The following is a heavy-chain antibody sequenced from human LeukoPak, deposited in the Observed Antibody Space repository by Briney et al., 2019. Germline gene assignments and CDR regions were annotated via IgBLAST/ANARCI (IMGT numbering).Heavy chain of an antibody. CDR3: AKLTTWNTHYPIDY. Sequence: GSLRLSCAASGLTFSGFWMHWVRQAPGKGLVWVSSISSSADNTYHADSVKGRFTISRDNSKNTLYLQMNSLRAEDTALYYCAKLTTWNTHYPIDYWGQGTLVTVSS. CDR2: ISSSADNT. D-gene: IGHD4-17*01. J-gene: IGHJ4*02. CDR1: GLTFSGFW. V-gene: IGHV3-23*01.